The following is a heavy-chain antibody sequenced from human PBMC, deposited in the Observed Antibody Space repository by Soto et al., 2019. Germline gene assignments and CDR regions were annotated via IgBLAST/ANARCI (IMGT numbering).Heavy chain of an antibody. V-gene: IGHV4-31*03. CDR1: GGSISSGGYY. CDR2: IYYSGST. J-gene: IGHJ4*02. Sequence: QVQLQESGPGLVKPSQTLSLTCTVSGGSISSGGYYWSWIRQHPGKGLEWIGYIYYSGSTYYNPSLQRRVXXSXDXXKNQFSLKLSSVTAADTAVYYCARERDGYNWYFDYWGQGTLVTVSS. D-gene: IGHD5-12*01. CDR3: ARERDGYNWYFDY.